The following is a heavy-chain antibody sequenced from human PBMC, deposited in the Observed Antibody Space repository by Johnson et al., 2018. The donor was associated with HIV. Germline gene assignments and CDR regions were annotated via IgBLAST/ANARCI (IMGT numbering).Heavy chain of an antibody. D-gene: IGHD3-22*01. CDR1: GFTFSRYA. Sequence: QVQLVESGGGLVKPGGSLRLSCAASGFTFSRYAMHWVRQAPGKGLEWVTVISYDGSNKYYADSVKGRFTISRDNSKNTLYLQMNSLRAEDTAVYYCARGLTPLLYDTSPRDAFDI. CDR3: ARGLTPLLYDTSPRDAFDI. V-gene: IGHV3-30-3*01. J-gene: IGHJ3*02. CDR2: ISYDGSNK.